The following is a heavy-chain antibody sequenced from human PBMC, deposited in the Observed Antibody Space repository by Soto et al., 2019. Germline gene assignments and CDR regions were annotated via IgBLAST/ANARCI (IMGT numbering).Heavy chain of an antibody. CDR3: ARFKLGYDY. CDR1: GGTFSNST. V-gene: IGHV1-69*02. D-gene: IGHD5-12*01. CDR2: LIPILGLA. J-gene: IGHJ4*02. Sequence: QVQLVQSGAEVRKPGSSVKVSCQASGGTFSNSTVTWVRQAPGQGLEWMGRLIPILGLANYAQKFRGRLTITADKSTTTAYMELRRLRSEDTAMYYCARFKLGYDYWGQGTLVTVSS.